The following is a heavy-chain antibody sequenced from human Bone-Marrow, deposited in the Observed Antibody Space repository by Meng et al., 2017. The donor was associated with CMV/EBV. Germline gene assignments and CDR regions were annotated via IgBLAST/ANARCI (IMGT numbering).Heavy chain of an antibody. CDR1: GFTFDDYA. D-gene: IGHD3-22*01. CDR2: ISWNSGSI. V-gene: IGHV3-9*03. CDR3: AKGYYYDRSGCFDY. J-gene: IGHJ4*02. Sequence: SLKISCAASGFTFDDYAMHWVRQAPGKGLEWVSGISWNSGSIGYADSVKGRFTISRDNAKKSLYLQMSSLRAADMALDYGAKGYYYDRSGCFDYWGQGTLVTVSS.